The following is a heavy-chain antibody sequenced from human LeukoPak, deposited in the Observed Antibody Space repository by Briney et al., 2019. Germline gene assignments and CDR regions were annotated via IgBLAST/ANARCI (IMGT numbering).Heavy chain of an antibody. J-gene: IGHJ5*02. Sequence: SQTLSLTCTVSGGSISSGSYYWSWIRQPAGKGLERIGRIYTSGSTNYNPSLKSRVTISVDTSKNQFSLKLSSVTAADTAVYYCARDHYDSSGYYYWFDPWGQGTLVTVSS. D-gene: IGHD3-22*01. CDR2: IYTSGST. CDR1: GGSISSGSYY. V-gene: IGHV4-61*02. CDR3: ARDHYDSSGYYYWFDP.